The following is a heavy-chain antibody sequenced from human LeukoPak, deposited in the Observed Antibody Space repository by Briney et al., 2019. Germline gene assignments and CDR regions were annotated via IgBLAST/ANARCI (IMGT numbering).Heavy chain of an antibody. CDR2: INPSGGIT. CDR3: ARDSGYEEPNYYYGMDV. J-gene: IGHJ6*02. D-gene: IGHD5-12*01. Sequence: ASVKVSCKASGYTLPSYYMHWVRQAPGQGLEWMGIINPSGGITCYEQKFQVRVSMTRDTSTSTVYMELSSLRSEDTAVYYCARDSGYEEPNYYYGMDVWGQGATVTVSS. V-gene: IGHV1-46*01. CDR1: GYTLPSYY.